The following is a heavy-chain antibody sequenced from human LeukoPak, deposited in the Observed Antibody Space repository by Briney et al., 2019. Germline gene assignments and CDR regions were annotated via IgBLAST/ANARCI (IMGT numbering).Heavy chain of an antibody. CDR3: ARLGGSSSRHFDY. V-gene: IGHV4-39*07. Sequence: KPSETLSLTCTVSGGSISSSSYYWGWIRQPPGKGLEWIGSIYYSGSTYYNPSLKSRVTISVDTSKNQFSLKLSSVTAADTAVYYCARLGGSSSRHFDYWGQGTLVTVSS. CDR1: GGSISSSSYY. J-gene: IGHJ4*02. D-gene: IGHD6-6*01. CDR2: IYYSGST.